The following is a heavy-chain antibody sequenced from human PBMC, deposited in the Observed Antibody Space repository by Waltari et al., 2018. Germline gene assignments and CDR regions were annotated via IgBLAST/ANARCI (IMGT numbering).Heavy chain of an antibody. CDR1: GGSISSSNW. D-gene: IGHD6-19*01. CDR3: ARDKDFSSGWSTGGYYGMDV. V-gene: IGHV4-4*02. Sequence: QVQLQESGPGLVKPSGTLSLTCAVSGGSISSSNWRCWVRQPPGKGLEWIGEIYHSGSTNYNPSLKSRVTISVDKSKNQFSLKLSSVTAADTAVYYCARDKDFSSGWSTGGYYGMDVWGQGTTVTVSS. CDR2: IYHSGST. J-gene: IGHJ6*02.